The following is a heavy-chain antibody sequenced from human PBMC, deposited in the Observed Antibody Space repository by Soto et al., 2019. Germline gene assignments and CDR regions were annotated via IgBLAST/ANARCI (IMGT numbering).Heavy chain of an antibody. CDR3: ARGLKLRYYDSSGYHGDY. CDR1: GGSFSGYY. D-gene: IGHD3-22*01. CDR2: INHSGST. Sequence: PSETLSLTCAVYGGSFSGYYWSWIRQPPGKGLEWIGEINHSGSTNYNPSLKSRVTISVDTSKNQFSLKLSSVPAADTAVYYCARGLKLRYYDSSGYHGDYWGQGTLVTVSS. J-gene: IGHJ4*02. V-gene: IGHV4-34*01.